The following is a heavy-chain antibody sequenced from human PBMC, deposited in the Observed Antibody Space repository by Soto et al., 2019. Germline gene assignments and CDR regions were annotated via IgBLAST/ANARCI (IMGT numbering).Heavy chain of an antibody. CDR1: GGTFSSYA. CDR3: ATGSYGDYESGFDY. D-gene: IGHD4-17*01. V-gene: IGHV1-69*12. J-gene: IGHJ4*02. Sequence: QVQLVQSGAEVKKPGSSVKVSCKASGGTFSSYAISWVRQAPGQGLEWMGGIIPIFGTANYAQKFQGRVTXXAXEXXSTAYMELSSLRSEDTAVYYCATGSYGDYESGFDYWGQGTLVTVSS. CDR2: IIPIFGTA.